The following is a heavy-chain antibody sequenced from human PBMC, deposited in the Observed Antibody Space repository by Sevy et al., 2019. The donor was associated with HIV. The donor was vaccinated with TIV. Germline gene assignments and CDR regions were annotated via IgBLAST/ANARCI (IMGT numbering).Heavy chain of an antibody. D-gene: IGHD4-17*01. CDR2: ISYSGST. CDR3: ARDGPGDYGGNSGEYYFDY. V-gene: IGHV4-39*02. Sequence: SETLSLTCTVSGGSISSSGYYWGWIRQPPGKGLAWIGSISYSGSTYYSPSLKSRVTISVDTSKNQFSLNLSSVTAADTAVYYCARDGPGDYGGNSGEYYFDYWGQGTLVTVSS. J-gene: IGHJ4*02. CDR1: GGSISSSGYY.